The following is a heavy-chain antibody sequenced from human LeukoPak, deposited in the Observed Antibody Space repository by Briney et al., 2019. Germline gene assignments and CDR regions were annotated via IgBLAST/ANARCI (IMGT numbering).Heavy chain of an antibody. CDR3: ARGKRYYGSGTPPDY. Sequence: GASVKASCKASGYTFTGYYMHWVRQAPGQGLEWMGRINPNSGGTNYAQKFQGRVTMTRDTSISTAYMELSRLRSDDTAVYYCARGKRYYGSGTPPDYWGQGTLVTVSS. J-gene: IGHJ4*02. V-gene: IGHV1-2*06. D-gene: IGHD3-10*01. CDR2: INPNSGGT. CDR1: GYTFTGYY.